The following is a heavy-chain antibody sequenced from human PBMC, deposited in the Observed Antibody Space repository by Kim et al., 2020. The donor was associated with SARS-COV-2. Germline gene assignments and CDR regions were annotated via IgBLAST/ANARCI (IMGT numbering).Heavy chain of an antibody. CDR3: ARSGYDSFDY. J-gene: IGHJ4*02. D-gene: IGHD5-12*01. Sequence: ASVKVSCKASGYTFTSYYMHWVRQAPGQGLEWIGIINPSVVSTSYAQKFQGRVTMTRDTSTSTVYMELSSLRSEDTAVYYCARSGYDSFDYWGQGTLVTVSS. CDR1: GYTFTSYY. CDR2: INPSVVST. V-gene: IGHV1-46*01.